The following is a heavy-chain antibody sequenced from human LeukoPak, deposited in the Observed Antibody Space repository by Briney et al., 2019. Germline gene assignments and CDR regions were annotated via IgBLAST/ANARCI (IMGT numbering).Heavy chain of an antibody. CDR2: ITAIDGRT. J-gene: IGHJ4*02. CDR3: TKDRRGPAAGTWYFDS. Sequence: GGSLRLPCVAFGFTFSSTTMGWVRQAPGRGLGWVSSITAIDGRTYYADSVRGRFTISRDNSKNTVYLQLNSLRAGDTAIYYCTKDRRGPAAGTWYFDSWGQGTLVAVSS. V-gene: IGHV3-23*01. CDR1: GFTFSSTT. D-gene: IGHD6-13*01.